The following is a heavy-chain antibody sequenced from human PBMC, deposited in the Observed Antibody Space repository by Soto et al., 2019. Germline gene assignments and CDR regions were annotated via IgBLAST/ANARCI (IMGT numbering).Heavy chain of an antibody. CDR1: GGTFSSYA. D-gene: IGHD2-15*01. CDR3: ARDIYCSGGSCYSTLYYYYGMDV. Sequence: QVQLVQSGAEVKKPGSSVKVSCKASGGTFSSYAISWVRQAPGQGLEWMGGIIPIFGTANYAQQVQGRVTITADESTSTAYMELSSMRSEDTAVYYCARDIYCSGGSCYSTLYYYYGMDVWGQGTTVTVSS. CDR2: IIPIFGTA. V-gene: IGHV1-69*01. J-gene: IGHJ6*02.